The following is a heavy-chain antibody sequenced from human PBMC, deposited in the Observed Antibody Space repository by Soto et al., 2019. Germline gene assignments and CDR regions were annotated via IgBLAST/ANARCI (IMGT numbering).Heavy chain of an antibody. J-gene: IGHJ4*02. D-gene: IGHD4-17*01. CDR3: ARASGDYVYSYAD. CDR1: GGPISSGGYS. Sequence: QLQLQESGSGLVKPSQTLSLTCAVSGGPISSGGYSWSWIRQPPGKGLEWIGYIYHSGSTYYNPSLKSRVTISVDRSKNQFSLKLSSVTAADTAVYYCARASGDYVYSYADWGQGTLVTVSS. V-gene: IGHV4-30-2*01. CDR2: IYHSGST.